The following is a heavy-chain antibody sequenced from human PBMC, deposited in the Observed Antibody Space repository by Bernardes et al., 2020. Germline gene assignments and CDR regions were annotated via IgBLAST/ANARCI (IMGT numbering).Heavy chain of an antibody. J-gene: IGHJ3*02. CDR3: AKDLGGLGDDAFDI. Sequence: SLSLSCAASGFTFISYGMHWVRQAPGKGLEWVAVISYDGSNKYYADSVKDRFTISRDNSKNTLYLQMNSLRAEDTAVYYCAKDLGGLGDDAFDIWGQGTMGTVSS. CDR2: ISYDGSNK. CDR1: GFTFISYG. D-gene: IGHD3-10*01. V-gene: IGHV3-30*18.